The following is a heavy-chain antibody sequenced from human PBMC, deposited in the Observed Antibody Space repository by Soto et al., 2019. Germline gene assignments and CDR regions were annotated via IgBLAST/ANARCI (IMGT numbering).Heavy chain of an antibody. J-gene: IGHJ5*02. V-gene: IGHV3-13*01. CDR2: IGTLHDT. Sequence: GGSLRLSCAASGSTFSASDMHWVRQAPGKGLEWVAAIGTLHDTFYPDSVKGRFTISRENAKNSLYLQMNSLRADDTAVYYCARQASYWHGGAGWLDPWGQGVLVTVSS. CDR3: ARQASYWHGGAGWLDP. D-gene: IGHD2-8*02. CDR1: GSTFSASD.